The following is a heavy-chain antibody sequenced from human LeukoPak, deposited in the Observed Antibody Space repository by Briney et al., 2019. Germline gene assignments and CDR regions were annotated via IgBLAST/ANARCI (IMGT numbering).Heavy chain of an antibody. CDR1: GFTFRNYW. D-gene: IGHD2-15*01. J-gene: IGHJ3*02. V-gene: IGHV3-7*01. CDR2: IKEDGSDK. CDR3: ARGGPRLYCSGGSCYSAGGAFDI. Sequence: GSLRLSCAASGFTFRNYWMTWVRQAPGKGLEWVANIKEDGSDKYYADSVKGRFTISRDNSKNTLYLQMNSLRAEDTAVYYCARGGPRLYCSGGSCYSAGGAFDIWGQGTMVTVSS.